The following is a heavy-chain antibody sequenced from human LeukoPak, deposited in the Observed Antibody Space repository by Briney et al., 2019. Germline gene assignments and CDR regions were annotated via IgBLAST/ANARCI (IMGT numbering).Heavy chain of an antibody. J-gene: IGHJ3*02. CDR1: GFPFNKYG. CDR2: ISGSGGST. D-gene: IGHD2-21*02. V-gene: IGHV3-23*01. CDR3: AKVTEHIVVVTGDDAFDI. Sequence: GRSLRLSCAASGFPFNKYGMLWVRQAPGKGLEWVSAISGSGGSTYYADSVKGRFTISRDNSKNTLYLQMNSLRAEDTAVYYCAKVTEHIVVVTGDDAFDIWGQGTMVTVSS.